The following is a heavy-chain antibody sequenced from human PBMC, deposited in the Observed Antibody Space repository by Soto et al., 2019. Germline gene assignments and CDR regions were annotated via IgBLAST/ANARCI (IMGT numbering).Heavy chain of an antibody. V-gene: IGHV4-34*01. CDR1: GGSISSGGYS. CDR2: INHSGST. J-gene: IGHJ5*02. CDR3: ARPVVAATSRWFDP. D-gene: IGHD2-15*01. Sequence: SETLSLTCAVSGGSISSGGYSWSWIRQPPGKGLEWIGEINHSGSTNYNPSLKSRVTISVDTSKNQFSLKLSSVTAADTAVYYCARPVVAATSRWFDPWGQGTLVTVSS.